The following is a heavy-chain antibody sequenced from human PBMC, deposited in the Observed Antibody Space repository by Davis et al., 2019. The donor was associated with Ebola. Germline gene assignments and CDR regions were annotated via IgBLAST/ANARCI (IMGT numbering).Heavy chain of an antibody. V-gene: IGHV3-30*02. CDR3: RIAAAGADLDY. D-gene: IGHD6-13*01. CDR1: GFTFSSYG. J-gene: IGHJ4*02. Sequence: GESLKISCAASGFTFSSYGMHWVRQAPGKGLEWVAFIRYDGSNKYYADFVKGRFTISRDNSKNTLYLQMSSLRTEDTAVYYCRIAAAGADLDYWGQGTLVTVSS. CDR2: IRYDGSNK.